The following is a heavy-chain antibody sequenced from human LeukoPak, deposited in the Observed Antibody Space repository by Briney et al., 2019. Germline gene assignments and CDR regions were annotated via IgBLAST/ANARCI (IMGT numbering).Heavy chain of an antibody. D-gene: IGHD5-12*01. V-gene: IGHV4-4*09. J-gene: IGHJ3*02. Sequence: PSETLSLTCTVSGGSISSYYWSWVRQPPGKGLEWIGYIYTSGSTNYNPALKSRVTISGDTSKNQFSLKLSSVTAADTAVYYCARQKPRAVVAREVNAFDIWGQGTMVTVSS. CDR3: ARQKPRAVVAREVNAFDI. CDR1: GGSISSYY. CDR2: IYTSGST.